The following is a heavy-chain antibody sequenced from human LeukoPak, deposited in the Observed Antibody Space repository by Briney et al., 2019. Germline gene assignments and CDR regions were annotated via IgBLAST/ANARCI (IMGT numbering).Heavy chain of an antibody. CDR1: GGSISSTSYY. CDR3: ARQGTNSRISLAYFQH. J-gene: IGHJ1*01. Sequence: PSETLSLTCTVSGGSISSTSYYWGWIRQPPGKGLEWIGSIYYSGYTYYNSSLKSRLSMSIDTSKNQFSLKLTSVSAADTAVYYCARQGTNSRISLAYFQHWAQGTLVTVSS. CDR2: IYYSGYT. D-gene: IGHD2/OR15-2a*01. V-gene: IGHV4-39*01.